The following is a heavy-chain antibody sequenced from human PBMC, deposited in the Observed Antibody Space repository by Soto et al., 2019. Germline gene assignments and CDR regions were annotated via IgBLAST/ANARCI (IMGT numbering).Heavy chain of an antibody. CDR2: IKEDGSEK. CDR3: ARDRGTTGMVDYYYGMDV. CDR1: TFSFGTSW. J-gene: IGHJ6*02. D-gene: IGHD1-1*01. V-gene: IGHV3-7*03. Sequence: GGSLRLSCAASTFSFGTSWMTWVRQAPGKGLEWVAKIKEDGSEKYYVDSVKGRFTISRDNAKNSLYLQMNSLRVDDTGEYYCARDRGTTGMVDYYYGMDVWGRGTTVTVSS.